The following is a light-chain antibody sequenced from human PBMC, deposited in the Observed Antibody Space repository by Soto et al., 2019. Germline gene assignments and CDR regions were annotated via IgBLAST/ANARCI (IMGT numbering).Light chain of an antibody. CDR1: QSVSNH. Sequence: EILLTQSPATLSLSPSERATLSVCANQSVSNHLAWYQHKPGQAPRLLIYGASSRATGIPDRFSGSGSGTEFTLTISSLQSEDFAVYYCQQYNNWPPITFGQGTRLEIK. V-gene: IGKV3D-15*01. J-gene: IGKJ5*01. CDR2: GAS. CDR3: QQYNNWPPIT.